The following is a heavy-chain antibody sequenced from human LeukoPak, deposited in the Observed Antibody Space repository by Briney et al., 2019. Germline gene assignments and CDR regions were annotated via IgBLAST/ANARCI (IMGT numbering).Heavy chain of an antibody. V-gene: IGHV3-64*01. CDR3: ARDPNDYGDYRGAFDI. CDR1: GFTFSSYA. CDR2: ISSNGGST. D-gene: IGHD4-17*01. J-gene: IGHJ3*02. Sequence: GGSLRLSCAASGFTFSSYAMHWVRQAPGKGLEYVSAISSNGGSTYYAKSVKGRFTISRDNSKNTLYLQMGSLRAEDMAVYYCARDPNDYGDYRGAFDIWGQGTMVTVSS.